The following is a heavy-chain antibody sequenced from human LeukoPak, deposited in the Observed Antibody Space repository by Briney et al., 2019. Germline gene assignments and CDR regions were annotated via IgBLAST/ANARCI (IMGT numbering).Heavy chain of an antibody. V-gene: IGHV4-61*02. Sequence: SQTLSLTCTVSGGSISSGNYYWSWIRQPAGKGLEWIGRIYISGGTSYNPSLKSRVTISVDTSKNQFSLKLSSVTAADTAVYYCARVAYCSSTSCYDHDYWGQGTLVTVSS. J-gene: IGHJ4*02. D-gene: IGHD2-2*01. CDR2: IYISGGT. CDR3: ARVAYCSSTSCYDHDY. CDR1: GGSISSGNYY.